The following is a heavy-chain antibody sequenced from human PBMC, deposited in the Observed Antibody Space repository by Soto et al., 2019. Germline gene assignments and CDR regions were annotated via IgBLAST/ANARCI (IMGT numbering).Heavy chain of an antibody. CDR1: GFTLSGRS. CDR2: IDNAGTDS. CDR3: ARGWFGPDV. D-gene: IGHD3-10*01. J-gene: IGHJ6*04. Sequence: EVQLVESGGGLVQPGGSLRLSCAASGFTLSGRSMHWVRQAPGKGLVWVSGIDNAGTDSTYAASVKGRFTSSRDNAKNMLYLQMNSLRVEDTVVYYCARGWFGPDVWGKGTTVTVSS. V-gene: IGHV3-74*01.